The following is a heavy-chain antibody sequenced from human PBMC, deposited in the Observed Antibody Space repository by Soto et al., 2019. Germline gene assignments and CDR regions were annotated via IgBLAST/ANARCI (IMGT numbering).Heavy chain of an antibody. Sequence: PGGSLRLSCASSGFTFSSYSMNWVRQAPGKGLEWVSYISSSSSTIYYADSVKGRFTISRDNAKNSLYLQMNSLRDEDTAVYYCASVPYDSSWNWFDPWGQGTLVTVSS. CDR1: GFTFSSYS. J-gene: IGHJ5*02. D-gene: IGHD3-22*01. CDR3: ASVPYDSSWNWFDP. V-gene: IGHV3-48*02. CDR2: ISSSSSTI.